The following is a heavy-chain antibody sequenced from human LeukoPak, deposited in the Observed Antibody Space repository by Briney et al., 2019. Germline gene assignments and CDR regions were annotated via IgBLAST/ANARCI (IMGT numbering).Heavy chain of an antibody. CDR3: ARLGGDNGYYYYYMDV. Sequence: SETLSLTCTVSGGPISSYYWSWIRQPPGKGLEWIGYIYTSGSTNYNPSLKSRVTISVDTSKNQFSLKLSSVTAADTAVYYCARLGGDNGYYYYYMDVWGKGTTVTVSS. CDR1: GGPISSYY. D-gene: IGHD3-10*01. CDR2: IYTSGST. V-gene: IGHV4-4*09. J-gene: IGHJ6*03.